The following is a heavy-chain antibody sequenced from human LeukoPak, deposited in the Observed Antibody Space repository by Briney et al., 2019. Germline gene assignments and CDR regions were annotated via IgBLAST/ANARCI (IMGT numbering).Heavy chain of an antibody. CDR3: ARAAKYYGSGSYYDY. D-gene: IGHD3-10*01. V-gene: IGHV3-30-3*01. Sequence: GGSLRLSCAASGFTFSSYAMHWVRQAQGKGLEWVAVISYDGSNKYYADSVKGRFTISRDNSKNTLYLQMNSLRAEDTAVYYCARAAKYYGSGSYYDYWGQGTLVTVSS. CDR1: GFTFSSYA. CDR2: ISYDGSNK. J-gene: IGHJ4*02.